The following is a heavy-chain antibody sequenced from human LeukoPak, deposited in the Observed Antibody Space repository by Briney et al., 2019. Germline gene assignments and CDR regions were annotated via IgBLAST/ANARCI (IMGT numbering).Heavy chain of an antibody. CDR3: ARHSGSSLYWYFDL. J-gene: IGHJ2*01. Sequence: PSETLSLTCTVSGGSISSYYWTWIRQPPGKGLEWIGYIYYSGSTNFNPSLKSRVTISIDTSKNQFSLKLSSVTAADTAVYYCARHSGSSLYWYFDLWGRGTLVTVSS. V-gene: IGHV4-59*08. D-gene: IGHD3-22*01. CDR1: GGSISSYY. CDR2: IYYSGST.